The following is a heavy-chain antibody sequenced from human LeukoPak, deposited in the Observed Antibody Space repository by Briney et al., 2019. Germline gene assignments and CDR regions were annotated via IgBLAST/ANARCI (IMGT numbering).Heavy chain of an antibody. V-gene: IGHV1-69*05. J-gene: IGHJ4*02. CDR1: GGTFSSYA. CDR2: IIPIFGTA. Sequence: ASVKVSCKASGGTFSSYAISWVRQAPGQGLEWMGGIIPIFGTANYAQKFQGRVTITTDESTSTAYMELRSLRSDDTAVYYCASTNYYDSSGPYTYWGQGTLVTVSS. D-gene: IGHD3-22*01. CDR3: ASTNYYDSSGPYTY.